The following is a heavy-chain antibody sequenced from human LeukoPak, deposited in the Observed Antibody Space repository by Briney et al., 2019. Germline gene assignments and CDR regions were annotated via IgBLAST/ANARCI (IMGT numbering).Heavy chain of an antibody. CDR3: ARGSSSWYGSDY. CDR1: GYTFTSYD. Sequence: ASVKVSCKAPGYTFTSYDINWVRQAPGQGLEWMGWMNPNSGNTGYAQKFQGRVTMTRNTSISTAYMELSSLRSEDTAVYYCARGSSSWYGSDYWGQGTLVTVSS. J-gene: IGHJ4*02. CDR2: MNPNSGNT. D-gene: IGHD6-13*01. V-gene: IGHV1-8*01.